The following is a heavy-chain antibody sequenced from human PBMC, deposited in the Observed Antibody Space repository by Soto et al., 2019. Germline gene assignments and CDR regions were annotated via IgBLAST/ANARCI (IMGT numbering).Heavy chain of an antibody. J-gene: IGHJ4*02. CDR1: GGSSTSNNW. CDR3: ASRDPGTSVDY. CDR2: IYRTGST. V-gene: IGHV4-4*02. D-gene: IGHD1-7*01. Sequence: PSESLSLICAVSGGSSTSNNWWTWVRQPPGQGLEWIGEIYRTGSTNYNPSLRSRVTISLDKSENQFSLKVTSLTAADTAVYYCASRDPGTSVDYWGQGTLVTVSS.